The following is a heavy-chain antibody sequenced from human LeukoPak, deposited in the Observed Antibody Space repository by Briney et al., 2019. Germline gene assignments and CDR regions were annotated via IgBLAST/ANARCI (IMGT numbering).Heavy chain of an antibody. Sequence: GASVKVSCKVSGYTLTELSMHWVRQAPGTGVEGMGGFDPDVGDTIYAQKVQGRGTVSEATSTATSHMELRRPAFEATAGAFCSTVSVSSTTCYAAFDYWGQGTLATAS. J-gene: IGHJ4*02. CDR3: STVSVSSTTCYAAFDY. CDR1: GYTLTELS. V-gene: IGHV1-24*01. CDR2: FDPDVGDT. D-gene: IGHD2-2*01.